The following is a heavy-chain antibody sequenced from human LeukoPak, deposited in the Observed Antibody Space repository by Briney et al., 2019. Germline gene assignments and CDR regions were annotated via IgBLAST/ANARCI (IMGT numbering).Heavy chain of an antibody. CDR2: ISGYNGNT. J-gene: IGHJ2*01. CDR3: ARGLGVVTAQSEQPKPRYFDL. CDR1: GYTFISYG. Sequence: ASVKVSCKASGYTFISYGISWVRQAPGQGLEWMGWISGYNGNTNYAQNLQGGVTMTTDTSTSTAYMELRSLRSDDAAVYYCARGLGVVTAQSEQPKPRYFDLWGRGTQVTVSP. V-gene: IGHV1-18*01. D-gene: IGHD2-21*02.